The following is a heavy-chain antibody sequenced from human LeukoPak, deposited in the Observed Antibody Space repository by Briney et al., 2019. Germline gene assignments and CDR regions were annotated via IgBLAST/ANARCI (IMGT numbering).Heavy chain of an antibody. CDR1: GGSFSGYY. Sequence: ETLSLTCAVYGGSFSGYYWSWIRQPPGKGLEWIGEINHSGSTNYNPSLKSRVTISVDTSKNQFSLKLSSVTAADTAVYYCARGSIAAAGGGFDYWGQGTLVTVSS. D-gene: IGHD6-13*01. V-gene: IGHV4-34*01. J-gene: IGHJ4*02. CDR2: INHSGST. CDR3: ARGSIAAAGGGFDY.